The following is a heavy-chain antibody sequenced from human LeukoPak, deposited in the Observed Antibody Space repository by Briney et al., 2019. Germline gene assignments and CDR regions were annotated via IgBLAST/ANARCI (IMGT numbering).Heavy chain of an antibody. V-gene: IGHV4-34*01. J-gene: IGHJ6*03. CDR1: GGSLSGYY. CDR2: INHSGST. CDR3: ARGFASSGYYYYYYYMDV. Sequence: SETLSLTCAVYGGSLSGYYWSWIRQPPGKGLEWIGEINHSGSTNYNPSLKSRVTISVDTSKNQFSLKLSSVTAADTAVYYCARGFASSGYYYYYYYMDVWGKGTTVTASS. D-gene: IGHD3-22*01.